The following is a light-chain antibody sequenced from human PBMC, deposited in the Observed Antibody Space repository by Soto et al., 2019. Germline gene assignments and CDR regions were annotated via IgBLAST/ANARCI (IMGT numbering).Light chain of an antibody. CDR1: SSDIGSYNY. CDR2: EVS. Sequence: QSALTQPASVSGSPGQSIAISCTGTSSDIGSYNYVSWYQQHPGKAPKLIIHEVSNRPSGISDHFSGSKSGNTASLTISGLQADDEADYYCSSHTTYSTRIFATGTKVTVL. V-gene: IGLV2-14*01. CDR3: SSHTTYSTRI. J-gene: IGLJ1*01.